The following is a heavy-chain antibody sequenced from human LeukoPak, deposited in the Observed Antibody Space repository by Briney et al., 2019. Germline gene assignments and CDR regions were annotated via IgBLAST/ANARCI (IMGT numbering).Heavy chain of an antibody. CDR1: GGSISSYY. Sequence: SETLSLTCTVSGGSISSYYWSWIRQPPGKGLEWIGYIYYSGSTNYNPSLKSRVTISVDTSKNQFSLKLSSVTAADTAVYYCARDRQWELGGHDAFDIWDQGTMVTVSS. CDR3: ARDRQWELGGHDAFDI. CDR2: IYYSGST. D-gene: IGHD1-26*01. J-gene: IGHJ3*02. V-gene: IGHV4-59*01.